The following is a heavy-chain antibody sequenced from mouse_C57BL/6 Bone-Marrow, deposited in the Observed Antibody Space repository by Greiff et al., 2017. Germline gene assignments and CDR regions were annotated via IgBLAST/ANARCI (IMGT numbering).Heavy chain of an antibody. J-gene: IGHJ3*01. D-gene: IGHD2-3*01. Sequence: QVQLKQPGAELVKPGASVKLSCKASGYTFTSYWMHWVKQRPGQGLEWIGMIHPNSGSTNYNEKFKSKATLTVDKSSSTAYMQLSSLTSEDSAVYYCARAGYYPFAYWGQGTLVTVSA. CDR1: GYTFTSYW. CDR2: IHPNSGST. V-gene: IGHV1-64*01. CDR3: ARAGYYPFAY.